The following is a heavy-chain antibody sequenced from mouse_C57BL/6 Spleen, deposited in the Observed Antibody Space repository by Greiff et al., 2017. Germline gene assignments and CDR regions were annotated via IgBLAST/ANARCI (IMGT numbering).Heavy chain of an antibody. CDR1: GFSLTSYG. CDR2: IWSDGST. J-gene: IGHJ1*03. CDR3: ARHRSVGGYFDV. D-gene: IGHD1-1*01. V-gene: IGHV2-6-1*01. Sequence: QVQLKQSGPGLVAPSQSLSITCTVSGFSLTSYGVHWVRQPPGKGLEWLVVIWSDGSTTYNSALKSRLSISKDNSKSQVFLKMNSLQTDDTAMYYCARHRSVGGYFDVWGTGTTVTVSS.